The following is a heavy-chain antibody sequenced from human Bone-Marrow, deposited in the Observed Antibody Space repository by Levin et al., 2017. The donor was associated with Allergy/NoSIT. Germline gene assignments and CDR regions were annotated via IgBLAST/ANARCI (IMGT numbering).Heavy chain of an antibody. CDR2: ISAYNGNT. Sequence: ASVKVSCKASGYTFTSYGISWVRQAPGQGLEWMGWISAYNGNTNYAQKLQGRVTMTTDTSTSTAYMELRSLRSDDTAVYYCAMGYCSGGSCSLAEYFQHWGQGTLVTVSS. CDR3: AMGYCSGGSCSLAEYFQH. V-gene: IGHV1-18*01. D-gene: IGHD2-15*01. J-gene: IGHJ1*01. CDR1: GYTFTSYG.